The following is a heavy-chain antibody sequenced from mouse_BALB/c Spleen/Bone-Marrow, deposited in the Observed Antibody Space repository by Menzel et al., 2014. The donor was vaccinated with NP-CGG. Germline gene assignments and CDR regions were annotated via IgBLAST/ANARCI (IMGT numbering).Heavy chain of an antibody. CDR2: ISPSDGYT. Sequence: QVQLQQSGAELVRPGASVKLSCRASGYMFTSFWMNWVKQRPGQGLEWIGNISPSDGYTNYNQKFKDKATLTVDKSSSTAYMQLSSPTSEDSAVYYCIRAGTKITTWVDYWGQGTTLTVSS. CDR1: GYMFTSFW. J-gene: IGHJ2*01. D-gene: IGHD2-4*01. V-gene: IGHV1-69*02. CDR3: IRAGTKITTWVDY.